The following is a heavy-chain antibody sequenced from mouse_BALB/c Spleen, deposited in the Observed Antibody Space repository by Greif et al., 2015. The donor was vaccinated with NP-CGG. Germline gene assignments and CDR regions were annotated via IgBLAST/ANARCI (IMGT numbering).Heavy chain of an antibody. D-gene: IGHD2-1*01. CDR2: ISGGGRYT. J-gene: IGHJ3*01. CDR1: GFTFSSYG. V-gene: IGHV5-9-2*01. CDR3: AIDGNSAGFAY. Sequence: EGQVVESGGGLVKPGGSLKLSCAASGFTFSSYGMSWVRQTPEKRLEWVATISGGGRYTYYPGSVKGRFTIPRDNAKNNLYLRMNSLRSEDTALYYCAIDGNSAGFAYWGQGTLVTVSA.